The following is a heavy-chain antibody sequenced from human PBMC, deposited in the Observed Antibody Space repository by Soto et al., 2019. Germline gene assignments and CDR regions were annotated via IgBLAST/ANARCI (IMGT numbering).Heavy chain of an antibody. V-gene: IGHV3-74*01. CDR3: ASVSLDYGDYESYYFDY. J-gene: IGHJ4*02. D-gene: IGHD4-17*01. CDR1: GFTFSSYW. CDR2: INSDGSST. Sequence: VGSLRLSCAVSGFTFSSYWMHWVRQAPGKGLVWVSRINSDGSSTSYADSVKGRFTISRDNAKNTLYLQMNSLRAEDTAVYYCASVSLDYGDYESYYFDYWGQGPLVTAPQ.